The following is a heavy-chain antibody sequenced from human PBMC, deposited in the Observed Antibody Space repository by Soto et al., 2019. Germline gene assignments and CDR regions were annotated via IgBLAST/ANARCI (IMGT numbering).Heavy chain of an antibody. J-gene: IGHJ3*02. CDR2: ISYDGSNK. CDR3: AKVRYDSSGYLGLGAFDI. Sequence: SLRLSCAASGFTFSSYGMHWVRQAPGKGLEWVAVISYDGSNKYYADSVKGRFTISRDNSKNTLYLQMNSLRAEDTAVYYCAKVRYDSSGYLGLGAFDIWGQGXMVTV. D-gene: IGHD3-22*01. V-gene: IGHV3-30*18. CDR1: GFTFSSYG.